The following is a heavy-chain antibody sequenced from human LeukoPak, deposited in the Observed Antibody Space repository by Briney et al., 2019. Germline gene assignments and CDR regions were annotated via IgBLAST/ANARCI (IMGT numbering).Heavy chain of an antibody. CDR2: IYYSGST. D-gene: IGHD3-22*01. V-gene: IGHV4-39*07. CDR1: GGSISSSSYY. Sequence: SETLSLTCTVSGGSISSSSYYWGWIRQPPGKGLEWIGSIYYSGSTYYNPSLKSRVTISVDTSKNQFSLKLSSVTAADTAVYYCARAPRNGYDSSGYPYDAFDIWGQGTMVTVSS. CDR3: ARAPRNGYDSSGYPYDAFDI. J-gene: IGHJ3*02.